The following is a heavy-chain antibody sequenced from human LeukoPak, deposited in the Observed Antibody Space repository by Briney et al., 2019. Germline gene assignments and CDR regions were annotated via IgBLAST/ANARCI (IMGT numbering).Heavy chain of an antibody. Sequence: GGSLRLSCAASGFTFSSYGMHWVRQATGKGLEWVAVISYDGSNKYYADSVKGRFTISRDNSKNTLYLQMNSLRAEDTAVYYCAKDRSVAGNYYYYGMDVWGKGTTVTVSS. D-gene: IGHD6-19*01. CDR2: ISYDGSNK. V-gene: IGHV3-30*18. CDR1: GFTFSSYG. J-gene: IGHJ6*04. CDR3: AKDRSVAGNYYYYGMDV.